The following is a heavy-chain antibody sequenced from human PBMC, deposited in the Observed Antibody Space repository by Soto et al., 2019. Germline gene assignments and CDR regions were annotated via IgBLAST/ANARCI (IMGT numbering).Heavy chain of an antibody. D-gene: IGHD2-21*02. CDR1: GFTFNDFA. Sequence: PGGSLRLSCEASGFTFNDFAMHWVRQAPGKGLEWVSIITWNGGTIGYADSVKGRFTISRDNAKNSLYLQMDSLRPEDTAVYYCARDRGFDPTAYYFHYWGQGTLVTVS. CDR2: ITWNGGTI. CDR3: ARDRGFDPTAYYFHY. J-gene: IGHJ4*02. V-gene: IGHV3-9*01.